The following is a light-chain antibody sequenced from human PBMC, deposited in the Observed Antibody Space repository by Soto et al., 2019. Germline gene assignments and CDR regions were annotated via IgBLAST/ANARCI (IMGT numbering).Light chain of an antibody. Sequence: EIVMTQSPATLSVSPGERATLSCRASHSVSTNLAWYQQKPCKAPSLLMYGASPRATGIPARFSGSGSGTEFTLTISSLQSDYFALYYGQQDHNWPPYTFGQRTKLEIK. CDR2: GAS. CDR3: QQDHNWPPYT. CDR1: HSVSTN. J-gene: IGKJ2*01. V-gene: IGKV3-15*01.